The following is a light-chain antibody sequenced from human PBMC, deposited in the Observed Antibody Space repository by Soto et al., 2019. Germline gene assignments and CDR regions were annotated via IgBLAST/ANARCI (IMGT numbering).Light chain of an antibody. J-gene: IGKJ1*01. Sequence: EFVLTQSPGTLSLSPGERATLSCRASQTVRNNYLAWYQQKPGQAPRLLIYDASSRATGIPDRFSGGGSGTDFTLTISRLEPEDFAMYYCRQCGGSPTFGQGTKVDIK. CDR2: DAS. CDR3: RQCGGSPT. CDR1: QTVRNNY. V-gene: IGKV3-20*01.